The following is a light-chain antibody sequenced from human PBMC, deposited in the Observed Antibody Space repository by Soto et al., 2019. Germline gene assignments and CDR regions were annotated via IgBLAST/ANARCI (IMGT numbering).Light chain of an antibody. J-gene: IGLJ1*01. CDR1: STDLGGYNY. CDR3: GSYSSTDTPFV. CDR2: EVT. Sequence: QSALAQPSSVPGTRGQSITISCTGTSTDLGGYNYVSGYQHHSGKAPKLLIYEVTDRPSGISDRFSGSKSVNTASLTISGLQAEDESDYYCGSYSSTDTPFVFGTGTKVTVL. V-gene: IGLV2-14*01.